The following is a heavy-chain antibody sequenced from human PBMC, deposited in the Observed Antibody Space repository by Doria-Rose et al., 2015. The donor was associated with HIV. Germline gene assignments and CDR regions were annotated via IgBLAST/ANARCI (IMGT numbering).Heavy chain of an antibody. CDR3: ARHDCGGDCHFDY. CDR2: IYSDGST. Sequence: GLIQPGGALRLSCAASVFAVSSNYMSWVRQAPGKGLEWVSLIYSDGSTYYADSVRGRSTISRDNSKNMLYLQMNSLRAEDTAVYYCARHDCGGDCHFDYWGQGALVTVSS. CDR1: VFAVSSNY. V-gene: IGHV3-53*01. D-gene: IGHD2-21*02. J-gene: IGHJ4*02.